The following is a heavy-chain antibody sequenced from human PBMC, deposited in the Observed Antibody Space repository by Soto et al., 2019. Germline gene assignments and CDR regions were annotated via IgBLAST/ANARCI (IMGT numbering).Heavy chain of an antibody. Sequence: QVQLQQWGAGLLKPSETLSLTCAVYGGSFSGYYWTWVRQPPGKGLEWIGESNDGGSTNYNPSLKSRYTISVDTSKNQFSLKLNSVTAADTAVYYCARGRRFGDWGSFSLDYWGRGILATVSS. V-gene: IGHV4-34*02. D-gene: IGHD3-16*01. J-gene: IGHJ4*01. CDR1: GGSFSGYY. CDR2: SNDGGST. CDR3: ARGRRFGDWGSFSLDY.